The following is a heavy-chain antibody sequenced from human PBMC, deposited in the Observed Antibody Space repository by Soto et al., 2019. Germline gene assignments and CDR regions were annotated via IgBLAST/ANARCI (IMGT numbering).Heavy chain of an antibody. D-gene: IGHD3-10*01. J-gene: IGHJ4*02. CDR2: INAGNGNT. V-gene: IGHV1-3*01. CDR1: GYTFTSYA. CDR3: ARDRQAIWFFIPNAHFDY. Sequence: ASVKVSCKASGYTFTSYAMHWVRQAPGQRLEWMGWINAGNGNTKYSQKFQGRVTITRDTSASTAYMELSSLRSEDTAVYYCARDRQAIWFFIPNAHFDYWGQGTLVTVSS.